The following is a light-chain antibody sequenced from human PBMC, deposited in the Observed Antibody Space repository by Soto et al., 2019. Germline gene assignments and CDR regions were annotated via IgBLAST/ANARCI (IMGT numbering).Light chain of an antibody. CDR3: QAWDSSTVI. J-gene: IGLJ2*01. V-gene: IGLV3-1*01. CDR1: KLGDKY. Sequence: SYELTQPPSVSMSPGQTASITCSGDKLGDKYVCWYQQKPGQSPVLVIYQDTKRPSGIPERFSGSNSGNTATLTVSGTQAMDEADYYCQAWDSSTVIFGGGTKLTVL. CDR2: QDT.